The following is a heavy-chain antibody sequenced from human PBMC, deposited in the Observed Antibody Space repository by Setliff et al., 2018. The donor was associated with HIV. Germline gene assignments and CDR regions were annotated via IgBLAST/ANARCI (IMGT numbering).Heavy chain of an antibody. CDR2: ISSSGGRT. J-gene: IGHJ4*02. Sequence: GGSLRLSCAASGFTFSNYVMSWVRQTPGKGLEWVSVISSSGGRTYHADSVKGRFTISRDNSKNTLYLQMSSLSVEDTAVYYCVKVSRGTVVRGVILVGYFDYWGQGTLVTVSS. CDR1: GFTFSNYV. D-gene: IGHD3-10*02. CDR3: VKVSRGTVVRGVILVGYFDY. V-gene: IGHV3-23*01.